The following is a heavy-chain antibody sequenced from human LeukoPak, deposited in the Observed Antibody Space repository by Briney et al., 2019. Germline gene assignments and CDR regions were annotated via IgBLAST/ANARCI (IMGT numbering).Heavy chain of an antibody. J-gene: IGHJ4*02. V-gene: IGHV3-23*01. Sequence: PGGSLRLSCAASGFTFSSYAMSWVRQAPGKGLEWVSAISGSGGSTYYADSVKARFTISRDNSKNTLYLQMNSLRAEDTAVYYCAKDPYHDSSGYYPSGYFDYWGQGTLVTVSS. D-gene: IGHD3-22*01. CDR3: AKDPYHDSSGYYPSGYFDY. CDR1: GFTFSSYA. CDR2: ISGSGGST.